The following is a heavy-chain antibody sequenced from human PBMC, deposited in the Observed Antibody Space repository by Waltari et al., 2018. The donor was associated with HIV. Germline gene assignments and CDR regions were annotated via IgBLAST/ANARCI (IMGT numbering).Heavy chain of an antibody. CDR1: GFTFSRYW. V-gene: IGHV3-74*01. Sequence: EVQLVESGGGLVQPGGSLRLSCGASGFTFSRYWMHWVRQAPGKGLVWVSRIERDGASTNYADSVKGRVTISRDNAKNTLSLQMNSLSVEDTAVYYCVRAGRSSDGFDVWGQGTMVTVSS. CDR2: IERDGAST. J-gene: IGHJ3*01. CDR3: VRAGRSSDGFDV. D-gene: IGHD6-6*01.